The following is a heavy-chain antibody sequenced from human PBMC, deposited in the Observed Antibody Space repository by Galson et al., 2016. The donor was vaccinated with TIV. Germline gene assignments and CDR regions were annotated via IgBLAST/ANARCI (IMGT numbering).Heavy chain of an antibody. CDR3: ARARRVARVVVPATGTAIDY. CDR2: TSYSGNT. V-gene: IGHV4-30-4*01. Sequence: TLSLTCAVSGGSMSSGDYFWSWIRQPPGKGLEWIGHTSYSGNTYYKSSLKGRLFISLDTSKNQFSLRLNSVTAADTAVYYCARARRVARVVVPATGTAIDYWGQG. J-gene: IGHJ4*02. CDR1: GGSMSSGDYF. D-gene: IGHD2-21*02.